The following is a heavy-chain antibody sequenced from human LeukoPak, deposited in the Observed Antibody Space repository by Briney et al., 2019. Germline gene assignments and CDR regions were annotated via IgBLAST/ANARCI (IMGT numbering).Heavy chain of an antibody. CDR3: AREPIYGGTDY. CDR1: GGSISGGGYY. CDR2: IYYSGST. V-gene: IGHV4-31*03. Sequence: SETLSLTCTVSGGSISGGGYYWSWIRQHPGKGLEWIGYIYYSGSTYYNPSLKSRVTISVDTSKNQFSLELSSVTAADTAVYYCAREPIYGGTDYWGQGTLVTVSS. J-gene: IGHJ4*02. D-gene: IGHD4-23*01.